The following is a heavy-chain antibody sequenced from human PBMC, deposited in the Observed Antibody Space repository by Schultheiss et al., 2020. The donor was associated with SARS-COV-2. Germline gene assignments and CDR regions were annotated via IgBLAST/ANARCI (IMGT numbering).Heavy chain of an antibody. Sequence: GGSLRLSCAASGFTFGRFGMHWVRQAPGKGLEWVAVIWYDGSNKYYADSVKGRFTISRDNSKNTLYLQMNSLRAEDTAVYYCARPSVVTARSWYFDLWGRGTLVTVSS. V-gene: IGHV3-33*08. J-gene: IGHJ2*01. D-gene: IGHD2-21*02. CDR3: ARPSVVTARSWYFDL. CDR1: GFTFGRFG. CDR2: IWYDGSNK.